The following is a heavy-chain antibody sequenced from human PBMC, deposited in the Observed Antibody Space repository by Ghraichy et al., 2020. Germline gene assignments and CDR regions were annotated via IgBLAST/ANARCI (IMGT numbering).Heavy chain of an antibody. V-gene: IGHV4-34*01. CDR3: ARDPDGGGDDKFDY. CDR1: GGSFSGYY. D-gene: IGHD4-17*01. Sequence: SETLSLTCAVYGGSFSGYYWSWIRQPPGKGLEWIGEINHSGSTNYNPSLKSRVTISVDTSKNQFSLKLSSVTAADTAVYYCARDPDGGGDDKFDYWGQGTLVTVSS. CDR2: INHSGST. J-gene: IGHJ4*02.